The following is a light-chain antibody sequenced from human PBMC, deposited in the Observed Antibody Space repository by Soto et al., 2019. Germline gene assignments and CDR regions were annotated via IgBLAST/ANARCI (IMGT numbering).Light chain of an antibody. Sequence: QSALTQPPSASGSPGQSVTISRTGTSSDVGGYNYVSWYQQHPGKAPKLMIYEVSKRPSGVPDRFSGSKSGNTASLTVSGLQAEDEADSYCSSYAGSNNLVVFGGGTKLTVL. CDR3: SSYAGSNNLVV. CDR1: SSDVGGYNY. J-gene: IGLJ2*01. V-gene: IGLV2-8*01. CDR2: EVS.